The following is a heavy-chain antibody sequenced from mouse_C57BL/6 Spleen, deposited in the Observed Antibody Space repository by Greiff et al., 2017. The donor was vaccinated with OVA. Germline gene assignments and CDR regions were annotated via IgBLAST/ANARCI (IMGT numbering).Heavy chain of an antibody. J-gene: IGHJ1*03. CDR2: ISSGGSYT. CDR1: GFTFSSYG. D-gene: IGHD1-1*01. CDR3: AREGDYYGSSYGRYFDV. Sequence: EVKLVESGGDLVKPGGSLKLSCAASGFTFSSYGMSWVRQTPDKRLEWVATISSGGSYTYYPDSVKGRFTISRDNAKNTLYLQMSSLKSEDTAMYYCAREGDYYGSSYGRYFDVWGTGTTVTVSS. V-gene: IGHV5-6*02.